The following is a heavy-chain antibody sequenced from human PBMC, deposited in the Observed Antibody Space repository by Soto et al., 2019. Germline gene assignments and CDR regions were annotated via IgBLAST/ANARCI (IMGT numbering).Heavy chain of an antibody. CDR1: GGSISSGGYS. V-gene: IGHV4-30-2*06. CDR3: ARDYYGMDV. Sequence: SETLSLTCSVSGGSISSGGYSWTWIRQSPGKGLEWIGYTYQSGSAYYNPSLKSRVTISVDRSKNQFSLNLTSVTAADTAVYYCARDYYGMDVWGQGTTVTVSS. CDR2: TYQSGSA. J-gene: IGHJ6*02.